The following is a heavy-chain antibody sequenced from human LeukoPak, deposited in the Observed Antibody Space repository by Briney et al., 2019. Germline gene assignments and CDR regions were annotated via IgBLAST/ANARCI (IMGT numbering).Heavy chain of an antibody. J-gene: IGHJ4*02. CDR2: INHLGHT. D-gene: IGHD6-19*01. V-gene: IGHV3-23*01. CDR3: ARDHGSQDSGAWYVFDY. Sequence: GGSLRLSCAPSGFTFNHYAMSWVRHAPGKGRECVSSINHLGHTFYADSVKGRFTISRDNSKNTVFLQMNSLRADDTAEYFCARDHGSQDSGAWYVFDYWGRGTLVTVSS. CDR1: GFTFNHYA.